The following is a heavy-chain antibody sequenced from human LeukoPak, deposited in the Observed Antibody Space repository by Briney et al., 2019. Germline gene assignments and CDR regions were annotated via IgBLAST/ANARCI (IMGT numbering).Heavy chain of an antibody. D-gene: IGHD3-10*01. CDR1: GFTFSNYA. V-gene: IGHV3-30*04. CDR3: VRDRAPWGGALGGAKGMDV. Sequence: PGKSRRLSCAASGFTFSNYAFHWVRQPPGKGLEWAAVISYEGSVTYYADSVKGRFTISRDNSKNTLDLQMNSLRVEDTAVYYCVRDRAPWGGALGGAKGMDVWGEGTTVTVSS. J-gene: IGHJ6*04. CDR2: ISYEGSVT.